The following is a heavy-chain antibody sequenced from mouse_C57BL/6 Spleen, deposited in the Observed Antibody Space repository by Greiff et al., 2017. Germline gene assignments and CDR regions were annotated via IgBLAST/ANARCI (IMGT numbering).Heavy chain of an antibody. Sequence: VQRVESGAELVKPGASVKISCKASGYAFSSYWLNWVKQRPGKGLEWIGQIYPGDGDTNYNGKFKGKATLTADKSSSTAYMQLSSLTSEDSAVYFCARLYYGSSYDYAMDYWGQGTSVTVSS. D-gene: IGHD1-1*01. V-gene: IGHV1-80*01. CDR2: IYPGDGDT. CDR3: ARLYYGSSYDYAMDY. CDR1: GYAFSSYW. J-gene: IGHJ4*01.